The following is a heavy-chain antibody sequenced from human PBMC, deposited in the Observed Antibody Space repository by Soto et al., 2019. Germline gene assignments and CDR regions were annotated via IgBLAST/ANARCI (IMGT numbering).Heavy chain of an antibody. Sequence: GGSLRLSCAASGFTFSSYAMSWVRQAPGKGLEWVSAISGSGGSTYYADSVKGRFTISRDNSKNTLYLQMNSLRAEDTALYYCAIDGNSSFAFDYWGQGTLVTVSS. CDR2: ISGSGGST. CDR1: GFTFSSYA. V-gene: IGHV3-23*01. CDR3: AIDGNSSFAFDY. J-gene: IGHJ4*02. D-gene: IGHD6-6*01.